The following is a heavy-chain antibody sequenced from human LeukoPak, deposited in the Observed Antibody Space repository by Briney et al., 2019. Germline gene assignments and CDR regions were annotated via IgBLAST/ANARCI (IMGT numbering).Heavy chain of an antibody. J-gene: IGHJ4*02. V-gene: IGHV3-23*01. D-gene: IGHD3-10*01. CDR3: AKASTYYYGSGSYYYVY. CDR2: ISGSGGST. Sequence: GGSLRLSCAASGFTFSSYAMSWVRQAPGKGLEWVSAISGSGGSTYYADSVKGRFTISRDNSKNTLYQQMNSLRAEDTAVYYCAKASTYYYGSGSYYYVYWGQGTLVTVSS. CDR1: GFTFSSYA.